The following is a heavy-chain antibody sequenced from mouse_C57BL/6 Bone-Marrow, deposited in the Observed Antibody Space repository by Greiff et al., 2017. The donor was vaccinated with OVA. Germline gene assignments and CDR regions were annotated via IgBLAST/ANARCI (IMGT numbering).Heavy chain of an antibody. CDR3: ARSCYDSYAY. D-gene: IGHD2-4*01. CDR2: IDPSSGYT. V-gene: IGHV1-4*01. J-gene: IGHJ3*01. Sequence: QVQLQQSGAELARPGASVKLSCKASGYTFTSYSMHWVKQRPGQGLEWIGYIDPSSGYTKYNQKFKDKATLTADKSSSTAYMQLSSLTSEDSAVYYCARSCYDSYAYWGQGTLVTVSA. CDR1: GYTFTSYS.